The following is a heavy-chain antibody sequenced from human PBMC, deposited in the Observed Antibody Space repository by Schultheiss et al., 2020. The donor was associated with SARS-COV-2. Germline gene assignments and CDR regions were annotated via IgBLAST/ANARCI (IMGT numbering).Heavy chain of an antibody. D-gene: IGHD2-2*01. CDR1: GFTFSNAW. V-gene: IGHV3-15*01. Sequence: GGSLRLSCAASGFTFSNAWMSWVRQAPGKGLEWVGRIKSKTDGGTTDYAAPVKGRFTISRDDSKNTLYLQMNSLKTEDTAVYYCTTDPTQKGMPDLWGQGTLVTVSS. CDR2: IKSKTDGGTT. CDR3: TTDPTQKGMPDL. J-gene: IGHJ5*02.